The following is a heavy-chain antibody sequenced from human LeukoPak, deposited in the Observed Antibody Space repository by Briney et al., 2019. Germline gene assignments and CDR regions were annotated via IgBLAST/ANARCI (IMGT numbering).Heavy chain of an antibody. CDR3: ARRVYSSGWYGIDY. J-gene: IGHJ4*02. CDR2: INAGNGNT. CDR1: GYTFTSYA. D-gene: IGHD6-19*01. Sequence: ASVKVSCKASGYTFTSYAMHWVRQAPGQRLEWMRWINAGNGNTKYSQKFQGRVTITRDTSASTAYMELSSLRSEDTAVYYCARRVYSSGWYGIDYWGQGTLVTVSS. V-gene: IGHV1-3*01.